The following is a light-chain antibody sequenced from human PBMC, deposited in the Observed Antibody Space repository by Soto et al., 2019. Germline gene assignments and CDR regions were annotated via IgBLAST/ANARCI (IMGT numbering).Light chain of an antibody. Sequence: NFMLTQPHSVSESPGKTVTISCTRSSGSIARNYVQWYQQRPGSAPTTVIYEDNQRPSGVPARFSGSIDRSSNSASLTISGLKTADEADYYCQSYDSNKPYVFGTGTKVTV. CDR3: QSYDSNKPYV. CDR2: EDN. CDR1: SGSIARNY. V-gene: IGLV6-57*03. J-gene: IGLJ1*01.